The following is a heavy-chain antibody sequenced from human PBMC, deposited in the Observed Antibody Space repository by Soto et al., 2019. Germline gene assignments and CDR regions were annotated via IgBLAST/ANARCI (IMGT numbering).Heavy chain of an antibody. CDR2: MNPGSGDT. D-gene: IGHD5-18*01. CDR1: GYHFTNND. Sequence: QVQLVQSGAELKKPGASVRVSCKASGYHFTNNDVTWVRQATGQGLEWMGWMNPGSGDTGYAQKFQGRVTMTRDISIATAYMEMSSLRSEDTAIYYCARMASFGSLNWFDPWGQGTLVTVSS. CDR3: ARMASFGSLNWFDP. J-gene: IGHJ5*01. V-gene: IGHV1-8*01.